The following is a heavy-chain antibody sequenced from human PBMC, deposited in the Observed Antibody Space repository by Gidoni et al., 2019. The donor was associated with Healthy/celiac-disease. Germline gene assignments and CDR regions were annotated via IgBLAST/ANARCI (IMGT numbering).Heavy chain of an antibody. V-gene: IGHV3-23*04. D-gene: IGHD2-2*01. CDR2: ISGSGGST. J-gene: IGHJ6*02. CDR1: GFTFSSYA. CDR3: ANQVVPAAMLKVGVMDV. Sequence: EVQLVESGGGLVQPGGSLRLSCAASGFTFSSYAMSWVRQAPGKGLEWVSAISGSGGSTYYADSVKGRFTISRDNSKNTLYLQMNSLRAEDTAVYYCANQVVPAAMLKVGVMDVWGQGTTVTVSS.